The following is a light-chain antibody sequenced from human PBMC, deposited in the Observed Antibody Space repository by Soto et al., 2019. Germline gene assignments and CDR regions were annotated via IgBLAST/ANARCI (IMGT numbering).Light chain of an antibody. CDR2: STS. CDR3: QQGYATPYT. J-gene: IGKJ2*01. Sequence: DIQMTQSPSSLSASVGDRVIITCRASRSVRNYLNWFQQKVGRAPKLLISSTSTLYSGVPSRFSGSGSGTDYTLTINSLQPEDFATYYCQQGYATPYTFGQGTKLEIK. V-gene: IGKV1-39*01. CDR1: RSVRNY.